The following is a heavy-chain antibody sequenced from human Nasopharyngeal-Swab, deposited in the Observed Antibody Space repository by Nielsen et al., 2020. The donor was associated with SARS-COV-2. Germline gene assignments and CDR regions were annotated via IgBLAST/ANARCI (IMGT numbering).Heavy chain of an antibody. CDR3: TRNLRYFDWFDY. V-gene: IGHV3-74*01. J-gene: IGHJ5*01. CDR1: GFSFGTYW. Sequence: GASLKISCAASGFSFGTYWMHWVRQAPGEGLMWVSQINDDGSSTNYADSVKGRFTISRDNTKNTLYLQMHSLRAEDTAVYFCTRNLRYFDWFDYWGQGTLVTVSS. CDR2: INDDGSST. D-gene: IGHD4-17*01.